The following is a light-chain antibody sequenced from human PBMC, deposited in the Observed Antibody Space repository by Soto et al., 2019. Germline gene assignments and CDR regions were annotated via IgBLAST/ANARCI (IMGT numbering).Light chain of an antibody. CDR1: SSDVGGYNY. J-gene: IGLJ1*01. CDR3: SSITSSSTLGV. V-gene: IGLV2-14*01. Sequence: QSVLTQPASVSGSPGQSITISCTGTSSDVGGYNYVSWHQQHPGKAPKLMIYEVSNRPSGVSNRFSGSKSGNTASLTISGLQAEDEADYYCSSITSSSTLGVFGTGTKVTVL. CDR2: EVS.